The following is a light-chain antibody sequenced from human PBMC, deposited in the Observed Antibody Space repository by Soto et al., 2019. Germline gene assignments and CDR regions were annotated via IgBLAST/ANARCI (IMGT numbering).Light chain of an antibody. CDR2: DVS. V-gene: IGKV3-20*01. Sequence: EIVLTQSPGPLSLSPGERATLSCRSSHSVSSNYLAWYQQKPGQAPRLLIYDVSSRATGIPGRFSGGWSGTDFTLTISILEAVDFAVYYCQQYGISLTFGRGTKVEIK. CDR1: HSVSSNY. CDR3: QQYGISLT. J-gene: IGKJ1*01.